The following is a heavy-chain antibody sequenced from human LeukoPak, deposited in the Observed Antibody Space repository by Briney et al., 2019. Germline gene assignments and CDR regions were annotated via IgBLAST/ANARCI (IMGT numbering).Heavy chain of an antibody. CDR3: ARDRTVLRYFDWLGAFDI. V-gene: IGHV3-7*01. CDR1: GFTFSSYW. J-gene: IGHJ3*02. Sequence: GGSLRLSCAASGFTFSSYWMSWVRQAPGKGLEWVANIKQGGSEKYYVDSVKGLFTISRDNAKNSLYLQMNSLRAEDTAVYYCARDRTVLRYFDWLGAFDIWGQGTMVTVSS. CDR2: IKQGGSEK. D-gene: IGHD3-9*01.